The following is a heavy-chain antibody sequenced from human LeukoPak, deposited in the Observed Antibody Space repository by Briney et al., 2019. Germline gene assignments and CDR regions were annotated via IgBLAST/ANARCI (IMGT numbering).Heavy chain of an antibody. CDR3: KGGYCSGGTCYIRGFDP. J-gene: IGHJ5*02. CDR1: GGTFSNYA. Sequence: SVKVSCKASGGTFSNYAISWVRQAPGQGPEWMGGIIPSFGTANYAQKFEGRVNITADESTNIAYMELRSLRSEDAAVYCAKGGYCSGGTCYIRGFDPWGQGTLVTVSS. CDR2: IIPSFGTA. V-gene: IGHV1-69*01. D-gene: IGHD2-15*01.